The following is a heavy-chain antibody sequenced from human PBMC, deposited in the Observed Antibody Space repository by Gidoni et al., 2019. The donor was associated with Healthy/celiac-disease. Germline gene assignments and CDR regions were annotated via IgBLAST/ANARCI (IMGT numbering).Heavy chain of an antibody. V-gene: IGHV3-23*01. CDR2: ISGSGGST. J-gene: IGHJ3*02. CDR3: AKDQGRLSGSDAFDI. Sequence: EVQLLESGGGLVQPGGSLRLSCAASGFPFSSYAMSWVRQAPGKGLGGVSAISGSGGSTDYADSVKGRFTISRDNSKNTLYLQMNSLRAEDTAVYYCAKDQGRLSGSDAFDIWGQGTMVTVSS. D-gene: IGHD2-15*01. CDR1: GFPFSSYA.